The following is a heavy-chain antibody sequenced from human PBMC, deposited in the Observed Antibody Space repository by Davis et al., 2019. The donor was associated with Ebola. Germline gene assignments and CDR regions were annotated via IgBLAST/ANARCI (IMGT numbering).Heavy chain of an antibody. CDR2: MNPNSGNT. J-gene: IGHJ5*02. Sequence: ASVKVSCKASGYTFTSYDINWVRQATGQGLEWMGWMNPNSGNTGYAQKFQGRVTMTRNTSISTAYMELSSLRSEDPAMYYCARGRGSGWYLDWFDPWGQGTLVTVSS. D-gene: IGHD6-19*01. V-gene: IGHV1-8*01. CDR1: GYTFTSYD. CDR3: ARGRGSGWYLDWFDP.